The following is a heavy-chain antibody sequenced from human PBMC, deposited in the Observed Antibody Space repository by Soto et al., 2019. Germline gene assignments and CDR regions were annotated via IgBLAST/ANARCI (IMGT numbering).Heavy chain of an antibody. V-gene: IGHV6-1*01. J-gene: IGHJ6*03. Sequence: QVQLQQSGPGLVKPSQTLSLTCDISGDSVSSNSAGWNWIRQTPSRGLEWLGRTYYRSKWYNNYAVSVKIRVSVNPDTAKNQFSLQPNSVTPEDTAVYYCARGSWDDVSGHYYMDVWGKGTTVTVSS. D-gene: IGHD1-1*01. CDR3: ARGSWDDVSGHYYMDV. CDR1: GDSVSSNSAG. CDR2: TYYRSKWYN.